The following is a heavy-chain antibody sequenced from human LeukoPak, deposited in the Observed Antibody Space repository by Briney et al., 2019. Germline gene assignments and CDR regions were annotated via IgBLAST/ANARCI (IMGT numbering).Heavy chain of an antibody. J-gene: IGHJ3*02. CDR3: ARRGGSYYSPWELNAFDI. D-gene: IGHD1-26*01. Sequence: SETLSLTCTVSGGSISSYYWSWIRQPPGKGLEWIGYIYYSGSTNYNPSLKSRVTISVDTSKNQFSLKLSSVTAADTAVYYCARRGGSYYSPWELNAFDIWGQGTMVTVSS. CDR2: IYYSGST. V-gene: IGHV4-59*08. CDR1: GGSISSYY.